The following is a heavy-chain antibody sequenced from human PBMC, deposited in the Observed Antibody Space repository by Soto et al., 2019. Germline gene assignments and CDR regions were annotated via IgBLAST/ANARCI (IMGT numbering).Heavy chain of an antibody. CDR2: TSYDGSNN. CDR3: ARWGTTGGLDV. Sequence: QVQLVDSGGGVVQPGTSLRLSCVGSGFTFRSYVIHWVRQAPGKGLEWVALTSYDGSNNFYGDSVKGRFTISRHNSRNTVELQMDSLRFEDTALYYCARWGTTGGLDVWGQGTLVSVSS. J-gene: IGHJ4*02. D-gene: IGHD3-16*01. V-gene: IGHV3-33*05. CDR1: GFTFRSYV.